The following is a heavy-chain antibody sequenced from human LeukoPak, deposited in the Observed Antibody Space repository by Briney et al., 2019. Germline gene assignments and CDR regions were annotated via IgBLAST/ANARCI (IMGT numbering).Heavy chain of an antibody. CDR3: ARGGDIVVVPAAGLLPFLVDY. CDR1: GFTFSSYA. D-gene: IGHD2-2*01. Sequence: PGGSLRLSCAASGFTFSSYAMHWVRQAPGKGLEWVAVISYDGSNKYYADSVKGRFTISRDNSKNTLYLQMNSLRAEDTAVYYCARGGDIVVVPAAGLLPFLVDYWGQGTLVTVSS. CDR2: ISYDGSNK. J-gene: IGHJ4*02. V-gene: IGHV3-30-3*01.